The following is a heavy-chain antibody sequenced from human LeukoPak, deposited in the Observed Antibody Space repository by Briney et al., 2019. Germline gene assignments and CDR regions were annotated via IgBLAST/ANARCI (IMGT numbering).Heavy chain of an antibody. CDR3: ARGWDSSGYYYNYYYGMDV. CDR1: GYTFTSYD. V-gene: IGHV1-8*01. Sequence: GASVKVSCKASGYTFTSYDINWVRQATGQGLEWMGWMNPNSGNTGYAQKFQGRVTMTRNTSISTAYMELSSLRSEDTAVYYCARGWDSSGYYYNYYYGMDVWGQGTTVTVSS. D-gene: IGHD3-22*01. CDR2: MNPNSGNT. J-gene: IGHJ6*02.